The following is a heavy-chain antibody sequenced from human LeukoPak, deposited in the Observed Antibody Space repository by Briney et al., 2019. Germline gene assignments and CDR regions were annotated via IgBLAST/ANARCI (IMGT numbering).Heavy chain of an antibody. V-gene: IGHV4-39*01. CDR3: ARQPPSPSIVVVITPYYYYGMDV. CDR1: GGSISSSSYY. Sequence: SGTLSLTCTVSGGSISSSSYYWGWIRQPPGKGLEWIGSIYYSGSTYYNPSLKSRVTISVDTSKNQFSLKLSSVTAADTAVYYCARQPPSPSIVVVITPYYYYGMDVWGQGTTVTVSS. J-gene: IGHJ6*02. CDR2: IYYSGST. D-gene: IGHD3-22*01.